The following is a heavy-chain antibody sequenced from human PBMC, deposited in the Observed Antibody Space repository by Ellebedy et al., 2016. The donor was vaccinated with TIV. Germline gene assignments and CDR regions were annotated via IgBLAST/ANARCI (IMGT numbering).Heavy chain of an antibody. CDR3: AKEGDGENILYLDH. Sequence: GGSLRLXXAVSGFTFDDYTLHWVRQAPGKGLEWVSLISWDGGSRDYAASVKGRFTVSTDNSKNFLLLQMNRLTTEDTALYYCAKEGDGENILYLDHWGQGSLVTVSS. D-gene: IGHD3-3*01. CDR1: GFTFDDYT. V-gene: IGHV3-43*01. CDR2: ISWDGGSR. J-gene: IGHJ4*02.